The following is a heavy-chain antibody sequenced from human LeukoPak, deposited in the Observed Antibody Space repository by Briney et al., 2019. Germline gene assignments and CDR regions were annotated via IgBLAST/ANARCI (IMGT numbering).Heavy chain of an antibody. CDR1: GFAFSSYE. Sequence: GGSLRLSCAASGFAFSSYELYWVRQAPGKGLEWISYISSSSTIIKYADSVRGRFTISRDDARESLYLQMSSLRADDTAIYYCGASRQYVGAFDIWGQGTLVTVSS. CDR3: GASRQYVGAFDI. V-gene: IGHV3-48*03. D-gene: IGHD3-16*01. CDR2: ISSSSTII. J-gene: IGHJ3*02.